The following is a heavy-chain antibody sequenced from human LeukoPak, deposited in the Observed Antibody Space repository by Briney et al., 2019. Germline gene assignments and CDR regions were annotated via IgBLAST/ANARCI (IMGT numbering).Heavy chain of an antibody. Sequence: GGSLRLSCAASGFTFSSYSMNWVRQAPGKGLEWVSSISSSSSYIYYADSVKVRFTISRDNAKNSLYLQMNSLRAEDTAVYYCASGGSSWYHYYMDVWGKGTTVTVSS. J-gene: IGHJ6*03. CDR3: ASGGSSWYHYYMDV. V-gene: IGHV3-21*01. CDR1: GFTFSSYS. CDR2: ISSSSSYI. D-gene: IGHD6-13*01.